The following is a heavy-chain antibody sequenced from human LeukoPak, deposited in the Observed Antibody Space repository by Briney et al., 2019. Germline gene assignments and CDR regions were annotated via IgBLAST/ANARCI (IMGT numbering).Heavy chain of an antibody. CDR3: ARDATQYLRYGYFDS. Sequence: GDSLRLSCAASGFTYSDSAMNWVRQAPGKGLEWVSSINNVASHIYYADSVRGRFTISRDNAKNLVSLQMNNLRAEDTAVYYCARDATQYLRYGYFDSWGQGILVTVSS. D-gene: IGHD3-9*01. V-gene: IGHV3-21*01. J-gene: IGHJ4*02. CDR2: INNVASHI. CDR1: GFTYSDSA.